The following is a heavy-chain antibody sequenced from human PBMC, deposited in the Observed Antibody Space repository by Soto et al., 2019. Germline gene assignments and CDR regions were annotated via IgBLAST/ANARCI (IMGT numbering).Heavy chain of an antibody. Sequence: SETLSLTCTVSGGSISSSSYYWGWIRQPPGKGLEWIGSIYYSGSTYYNPSLKSRVTISVDTSKNQFSLKLSSVTAADTAVYYCARDPPDSSGDYYFDYWGQGTLVTVSS. CDR2: IYYSGST. D-gene: IGHD3-22*01. J-gene: IGHJ4*02. CDR1: GGSISSSSYY. V-gene: IGHV4-39*02. CDR3: ARDPPDSSGDYYFDY.